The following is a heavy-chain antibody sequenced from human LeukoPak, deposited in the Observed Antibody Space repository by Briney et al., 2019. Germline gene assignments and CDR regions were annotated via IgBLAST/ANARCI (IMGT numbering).Heavy chain of an antibody. CDR3: AKMVWQQLANDAFDI. V-gene: IGHV3-23*01. J-gene: IGHJ3*02. CDR1: GFTFSSYA. D-gene: IGHD6-13*01. CDR2: ISGSGGST. Sequence: GGSLRLSCAASGFTFSSYAMSWVRQAPGKGLEWVSAISGSGGSTYYADSVKGRFTISRGNSKNTLYLQMNSLRAEDTAVYYCAKMVWQQLANDAFDIWGQGTMVTVSS.